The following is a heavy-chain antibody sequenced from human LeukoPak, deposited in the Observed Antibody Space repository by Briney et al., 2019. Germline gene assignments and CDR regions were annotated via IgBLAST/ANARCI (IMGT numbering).Heavy chain of an antibody. V-gene: IGHV5-51*01. CDR3: ARHPSSGIVVLPAAKENAFDI. D-gene: IGHD2-2*01. CDR1: GYSFTSYW. J-gene: IGHJ3*02. CDR2: IYPGDSDT. Sequence: PGESLQISCKGSGYSFTSYWIGWVRPLPGKGLEWMGVIYPGDSDTRYRPPFQGQVTTSADNSITTPYLQWTSLNASHTAIYYCARHPSSGIVVLPAAKENAFDIWGQGTMVTVSS.